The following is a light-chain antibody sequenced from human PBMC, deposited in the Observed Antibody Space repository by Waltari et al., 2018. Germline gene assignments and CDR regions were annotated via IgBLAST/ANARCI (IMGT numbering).Light chain of an antibody. CDR1: QNINSW. CDR2: KAS. J-gene: IGKJ1*01. Sequence: DIQMTQSPSTLSASVGDRVTITCRASQNINSWLAWYQQKPGKAPKLLIYKASSLESGVPSRFSGSGAGTELTLTITSLQADDCATYFCQHNNNYSPWTGGQGTKV. CDR3: QHNNNYSPWT. V-gene: IGKV1-5*03.